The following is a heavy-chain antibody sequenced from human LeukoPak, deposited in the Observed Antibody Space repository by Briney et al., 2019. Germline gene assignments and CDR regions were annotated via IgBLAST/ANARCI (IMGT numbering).Heavy chain of an antibody. CDR1: GFTFSSYW. Sequence: GGSLRLSCAASGFTFSSYWMNWVRQAPGKGLEWVANIKQDGSEKYYVDSVKGRFTISRDNAKNSLYLQMNSLRAEDTAVYYCASKGYDFWSGYYYFDYWGQGTLVTVSS. CDR2: IKQDGSEK. J-gene: IGHJ4*02. V-gene: IGHV3-7*01. D-gene: IGHD3-3*01. CDR3: ASKGYDFWSGYYYFDY.